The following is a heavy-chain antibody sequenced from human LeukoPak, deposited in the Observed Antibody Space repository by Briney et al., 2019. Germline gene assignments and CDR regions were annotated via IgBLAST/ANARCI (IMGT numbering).Heavy chain of an antibody. D-gene: IGHD5-24*01. CDR1: GFRFSDYS. J-gene: IGHJ4*02. CDR2: IGISSGNT. Sequence: GGSLRLSCAASGFRFSDYSMNWVRQAPGKGLEWISYIGISSGNTKYADSVKGRFTISGDKARNSLYLQMNRLRVEDTAVYYCARDYKYAFDNWGQGTLVTVSS. V-gene: IGHV3-48*01. CDR3: ARDYKYAFDN.